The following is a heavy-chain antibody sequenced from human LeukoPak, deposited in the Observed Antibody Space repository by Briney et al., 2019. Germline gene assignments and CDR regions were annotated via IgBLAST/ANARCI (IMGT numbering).Heavy chain of an antibody. V-gene: IGHV4-4*02. D-gene: IGHD1-26*01. CDR1: GGSISSSNW. J-gene: IGHJ4*02. CDR2: IYHSGST. CDR3: AVYSGSYSELDY. Sequence: SETLSLTCAVSGGSISSSNWWSWVRQPPGKGLEWIGEIYHSGSTNYNPSLKSRVTISVDKSKNQFSLKLSSVTAADTAVYYCAVYSGSYSELDYWGQGTLVTVSS.